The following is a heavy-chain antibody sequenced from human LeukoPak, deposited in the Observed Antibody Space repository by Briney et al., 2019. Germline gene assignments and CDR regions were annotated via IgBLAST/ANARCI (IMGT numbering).Heavy chain of an antibody. CDR2: IYTSGST. CDR3: ARVAVTRPKRGYSGYGARDY. CDR1: GGSVSSGTYY. D-gene: IGHD5-12*01. V-gene: IGHV4-61*02. J-gene: IGHJ4*02. Sequence: SETLSLTCTVSGGSVSSGTYYWTWIRQPAGKGLEWIWRIYTSGSTNFNPSLKSRVSISLDTSQNQFSLKVSTVTAADTAVYYCARVAVTRPKRGYSGYGARDYWGQGTLVTVSS.